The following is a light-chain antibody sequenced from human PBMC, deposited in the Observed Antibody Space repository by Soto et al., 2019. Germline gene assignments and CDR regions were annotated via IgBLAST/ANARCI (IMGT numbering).Light chain of an antibody. J-gene: IGKJ2*03. CDR3: LQHYNTPPYS. V-gene: IGKV4-1*01. CDR2: WAS. CDR1: QTVLYSVNNVNY. Sequence: TVMTQSPDSLAVSLGERATINCKSSQTVLYSVNNVNYLSWYQQKPGQPPKLIIYWASTRESGVPERLSGSGSGTDFTLTISSVQAEDVVVYYCLQHYNTPPYSFGQGTKLEIK.